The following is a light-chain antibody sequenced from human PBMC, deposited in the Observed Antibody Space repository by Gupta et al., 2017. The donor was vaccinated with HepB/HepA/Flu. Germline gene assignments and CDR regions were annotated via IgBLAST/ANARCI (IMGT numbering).Light chain of an antibody. V-gene: IGLV1-40*01. CDR1: SSNIGAGFD. Sequence: QSVLTQPPSVSGAPGQRVTISYTGSSSNIGAGFDVHWYQQFPKTAPKLLIYGNTRRPSGVPDRFSGSKSGTSASLTITGLQTEDEAHYYCQSYDSSRRGLVICGGGTKLTVL. J-gene: IGLJ2*01. CDR2: GNT. CDR3: QSYDSSRRGLVI.